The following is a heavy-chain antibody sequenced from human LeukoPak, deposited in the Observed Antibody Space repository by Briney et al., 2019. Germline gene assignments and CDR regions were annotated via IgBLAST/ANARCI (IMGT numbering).Heavy chain of an antibody. J-gene: IGHJ3*02. V-gene: IGHV4-39*01. D-gene: IGHD3-22*01. CDR2: DSYSGSI. CDR3: ARLGDNSGHYPYAFDI. CDR1: GGSIRTTTYY. Sequence: SETLSLTCTVSGGSIRTTTYYLVWIRQTPGTGLEWIGCDSYSGSIHYNPALKSRVTISVDTSKNQFSLKLSSVTAADTAVYYCARLGDNSGHYPYAFDIWGQGTMVTVSS.